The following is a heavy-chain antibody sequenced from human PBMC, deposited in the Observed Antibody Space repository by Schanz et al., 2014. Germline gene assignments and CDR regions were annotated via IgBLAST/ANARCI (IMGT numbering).Heavy chain of an antibody. CDR2: VCYDGSKK. Sequence: LVESGGCVVQPGRSLRLSCAASGFTFSSYGMHWVRQVPGKGLEWVAVVCYDGSKKYYADSVKGRFTTSRDNSKNTLYLQMNSLRAEDTAVYYCVRDTDYHFDYWGQGTLVTVSS. CDR1: GFTFSSYG. J-gene: IGHJ4*02. V-gene: IGHV3-33*01. D-gene: IGHD4-17*01. CDR3: VRDTDYHFDY.